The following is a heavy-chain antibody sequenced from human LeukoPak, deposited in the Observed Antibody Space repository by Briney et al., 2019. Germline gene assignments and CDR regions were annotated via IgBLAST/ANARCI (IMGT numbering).Heavy chain of an antibody. D-gene: IGHD6-19*01. J-gene: IGHJ4*02. CDR3: ARDNGFIAVAGTGY. Sequence: PGGSLRLSCAASGFTFSSYSMNWVRQAPGKGLEWVSYISSSSSTIYYADSVKGRFTISRDNAKNSLYLQMNSLRAEDTAVYYCARDNGFIAVAGTGYWGQGTLVTVSS. CDR2: ISSSSSTI. CDR1: GFTFSSYS. V-gene: IGHV3-48*01.